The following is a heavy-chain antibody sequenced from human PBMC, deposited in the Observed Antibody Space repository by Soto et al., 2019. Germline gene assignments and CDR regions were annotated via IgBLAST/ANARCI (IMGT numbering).Heavy chain of an antibody. J-gene: IGHJ6*02. CDR1: GGTFSSYT. V-gene: IGHV1-69*02. CDR3: ARRRNSSGYHYYYYYGMDV. CDR2: IIPILGIA. Sequence: GASVKVSCKASGGTFSSYTISWVRQAPGQGLEWMGRIIPILGIANYAQKFQGRVTITADKSTSTAYMELSSLRSEDTAVYYCARRRNSSGYHYYYYYGMDVWGQGTTVTVSS. D-gene: IGHD3-22*01.